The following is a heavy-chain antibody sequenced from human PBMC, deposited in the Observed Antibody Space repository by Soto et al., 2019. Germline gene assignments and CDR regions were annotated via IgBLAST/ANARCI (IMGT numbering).Heavy chain of an antibody. CDR1: GFTFSSYS. D-gene: IGHD6-13*01. CDR3: ARAGIAAAGCFDY. Sequence: GESLKISCAASGFTFSSYSMNWVRQAPGKGLEWVSSISSSSSYIYYADSVKGRFTISRDNAKNSLYLQMNSLRAEDTAVYYCARAGIAAAGCFDYWGQGTLVTVSS. V-gene: IGHV3-21*01. J-gene: IGHJ4*02. CDR2: ISSSSSYI.